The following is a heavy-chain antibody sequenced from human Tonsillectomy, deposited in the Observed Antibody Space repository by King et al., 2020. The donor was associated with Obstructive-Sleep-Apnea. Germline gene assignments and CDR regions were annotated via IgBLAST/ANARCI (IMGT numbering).Heavy chain of an antibody. CDR3: ASHLVYCSGGRFYSESSRAFDI. V-gene: IGHV5-10-1*01. CDR1: GYSFTSYW. D-gene: IGHD2-15*01. CDR2: IDPSDSYT. Sequence: VQLVQSGAEVKKPGESLRISCKGSGYSFTSYWISWVRQMPGKGLEWMGRIDPSDSYTNYSPSFQGHVTISDDKSISTAYLQWSRLKASDTAMYYCASHLVYCSGGRFYSESSRAFDIWGQGTMVTVSS. J-gene: IGHJ3*02.